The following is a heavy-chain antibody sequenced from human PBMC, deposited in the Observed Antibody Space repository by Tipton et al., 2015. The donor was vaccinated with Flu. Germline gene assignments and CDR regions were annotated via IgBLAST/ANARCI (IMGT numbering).Heavy chain of an antibody. D-gene: IGHD3-22*01. Sequence: LEWVSVIYSGGSTYYADSAKGRFTISRDNSKNTLYLQMNSLRAEDTAVYYCARTDYYDSSGTIDYWGQGTLVTVSS. J-gene: IGHJ4*02. CDR3: ARTDYYDSSGTIDY. CDR2: IYSGGST. V-gene: IGHV3-53*01.